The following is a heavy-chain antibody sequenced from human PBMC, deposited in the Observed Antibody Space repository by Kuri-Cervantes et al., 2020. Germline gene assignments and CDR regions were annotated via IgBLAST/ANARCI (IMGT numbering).Heavy chain of an antibody. CDR2: IWYDGSNK. CDR1: GFTFDDYA. Sequence: GESLKISCAASGFTFDDYAMHWVRQAPGKGLEWVAVIWYDGSNKYYADSVKGRFTISRDNAKNSLYLQMNSLRAEDTALYYCAREMATKDAFDYWGQGTLVTVSS. D-gene: IGHD5-24*01. J-gene: IGHJ4*02. CDR3: AREMATKDAFDY. V-gene: IGHV3-33*08.